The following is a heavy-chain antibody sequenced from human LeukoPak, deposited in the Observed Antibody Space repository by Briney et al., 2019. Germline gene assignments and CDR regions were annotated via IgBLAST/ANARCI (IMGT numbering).Heavy chain of an antibody. CDR3: ARERERRFSSSWLLSEAFDI. V-gene: IGHV3-30*04. CDR2: VSYDGSNK. J-gene: IGHJ3*02. CDR1: GFTFSSYA. Sequence: GGSLRLSCAASGFTFSSYAMHWVRQAPGKGLDWVAVVSYDGSNKYYADSVKGRFTISRDNSKNTLFLQMNSLRAEDTAVYYCARERERRFSSSWLLSEAFDIWGQGTMVTVSS. D-gene: IGHD6-13*01.